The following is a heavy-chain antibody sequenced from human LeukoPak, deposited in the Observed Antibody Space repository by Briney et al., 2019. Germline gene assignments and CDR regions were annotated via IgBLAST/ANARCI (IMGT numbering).Heavy chain of an antibody. J-gene: IGHJ3*01. CDR3: ARDASRYLEGYVWGTFDAFDV. CDR2: ISSSSSYI. Sequence: GGSLRLSCAASGFTFSSYSMNWVRQAPGKGLEWVSSISSSSSYIYYADSVKGRFTISRDNAKNSLYLQMNSLRAEDTAVYFCARDASRYLEGYVWGTFDAFDVWGQGTMVIVSS. V-gene: IGHV3-21*01. CDR1: GFTFSSYS. D-gene: IGHD3-16*01.